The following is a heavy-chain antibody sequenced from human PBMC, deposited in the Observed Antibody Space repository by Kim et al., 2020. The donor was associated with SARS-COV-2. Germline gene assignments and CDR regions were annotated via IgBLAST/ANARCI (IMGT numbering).Heavy chain of an antibody. CDR1: GFTFSSYG. J-gene: IGHJ4*02. V-gene: IGHV3-33*01. Sequence: GGSLRLSCAASGFTFSSYGMHWVRQAPGKGLEWVAVIWYDGSNKYYADSVKGRFTISRDNSKNTLYLQMNSLRAEDTAVYYCARDPTGQKTSSGWPFDYWGQGTLVTVSS. CDR2: IWYDGSNK. D-gene: IGHD6-19*01. CDR3: ARDPTGQKTSSGWPFDY.